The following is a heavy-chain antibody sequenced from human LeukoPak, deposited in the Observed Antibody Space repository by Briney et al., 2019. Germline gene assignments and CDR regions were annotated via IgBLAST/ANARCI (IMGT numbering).Heavy chain of an antibody. CDR1: GFTFSNHA. V-gene: IGHV3-30*01. Sequence: GWSLRLSCAASGFTFSNHAMHWVRQAPGKGLEGVAVISYDGSNEYYADSVRGRFTISRDNSKNTLYLQMNSLRAEDTAVYYCARAGAFYYYYMDVWGKGTTVTVSS. J-gene: IGHJ6*03. D-gene: IGHD1-1*01. CDR2: ISYDGSNE. CDR3: ARAGAFYYYYMDV.